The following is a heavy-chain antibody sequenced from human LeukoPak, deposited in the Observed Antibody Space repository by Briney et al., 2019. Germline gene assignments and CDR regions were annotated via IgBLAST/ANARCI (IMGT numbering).Heavy chain of an antibody. CDR2: IYYSGST. D-gene: IGHD1-26*01. CDR1: GGSISSSSYY. J-gene: IGHJ5*02. CDR3: ARAGGWFDP. V-gene: IGHV4-39*07. Sequence: PSETLSLTCTVSGGSISSSSYYWGWIRQPPGKGLEWIGSIYYSGSTYYNPSLKSRVTISVDTSKNQFSLKLSSVTAADTAVYYCARAGGWFDPWGQGTLVTVSS.